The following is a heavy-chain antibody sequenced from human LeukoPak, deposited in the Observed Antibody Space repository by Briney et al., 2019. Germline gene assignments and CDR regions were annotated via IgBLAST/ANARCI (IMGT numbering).Heavy chain of an antibody. CDR2: ISSNGGST. CDR3: ARGDSVVVPAAIGGEGAFDI. Sequence: PGGSLRLSCAASGFTSSSYAMHWVRQAPGKGREYVSAISSNGGSTYYANSVKGRFTISRDNSKNTLYLQMGSLRAEDMAVYYCARGDSVVVPAAIGGEGAFDIWGQGTMVTVSS. CDR1: GFTSSSYA. D-gene: IGHD2-2*01. V-gene: IGHV3-64*01. J-gene: IGHJ3*02.